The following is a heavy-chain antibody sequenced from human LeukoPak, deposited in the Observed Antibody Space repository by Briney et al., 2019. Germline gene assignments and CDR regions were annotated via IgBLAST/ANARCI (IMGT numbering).Heavy chain of an antibody. D-gene: IGHD3-10*01. CDR3: ATGRPLWFGELSRFDP. Sequence: GASVKVSCKVPGYTLTGLSMHWVRQAPGKGLEWMGGFDPEDGETIYAQKFQGRVTMTEDTSTDTAYMELSSLRSEDTAVYYCATGRPLWFGELSRFDPWGQGTLVTVSS. CDR2: FDPEDGET. CDR1: GYTLTGLS. V-gene: IGHV1-24*01. J-gene: IGHJ5*02.